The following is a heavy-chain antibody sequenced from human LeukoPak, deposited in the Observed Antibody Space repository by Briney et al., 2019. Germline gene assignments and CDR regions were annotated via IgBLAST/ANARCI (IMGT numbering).Heavy chain of an antibody. D-gene: IGHD4-17*01. CDR2: IIPILGIA. Sequence: ASVKVSCKASGGTFSSYAISWVRQAPGQGLEWMGRIIPILGIANYAQKFQGRVTITADKSTSTAYMELSSLRSEDTAAYYCARDDYGDYPFDYWGQGTLVTVSS. J-gene: IGHJ4*02. CDR3: ARDDYGDYPFDY. CDR1: GGTFSSYA. V-gene: IGHV1-69*04.